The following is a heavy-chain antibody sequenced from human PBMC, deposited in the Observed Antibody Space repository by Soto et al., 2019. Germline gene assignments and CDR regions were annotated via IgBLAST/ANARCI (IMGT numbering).Heavy chain of an antibody. V-gene: IGHV3-30-3*01. Sequence: GGSLRLSCAASGFTFSSYAMHWVRQAPGKGLEWVAVISYDGSNKYYADSVKGRFTISRDNSKNTLYLQMNSLKASDSAIYYCARRSFQAFDIWGQGTMVTVSS. CDR3: ARRSFQAFDI. CDR1: GFTFSSYA. CDR2: ISYDGSNK. J-gene: IGHJ3*02.